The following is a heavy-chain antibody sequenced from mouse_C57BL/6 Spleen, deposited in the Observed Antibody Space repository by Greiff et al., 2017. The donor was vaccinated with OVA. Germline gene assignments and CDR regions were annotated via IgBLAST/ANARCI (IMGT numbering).Heavy chain of an antibody. CDR1: GYAFSSSW. CDR3: ARGGSLAWFAD. CDR2: IYPGDGDT. J-gene: IGHJ3*01. Sequence: QVQLQQSGPELVKPGASVKISCKASGYAFSSSWMNWVKQRPGKGLEWIGRIYPGDGDTNYNGKFKGKATLTADKSSSTAYMHLSSLTSEDSAVYVCARGGSLAWFADWGQGALVTVSA. V-gene: IGHV1-82*01.